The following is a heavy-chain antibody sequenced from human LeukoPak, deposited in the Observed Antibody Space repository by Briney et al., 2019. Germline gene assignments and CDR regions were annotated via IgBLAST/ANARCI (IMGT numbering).Heavy chain of an antibody. D-gene: IGHD2-2*01. CDR3: ARGQRPQYTSTWDNWFDP. V-gene: IGHV3-48*03. CDR1: GFPFSSYE. CDR2: ISSSGNKI. Sequence: PGGSLRLSCAASGFPFSSYEMNWVRQAPGKRVEWVSYISSSGNKIYYAASVKGRFTISRDNAKNSLYLQIDSLRAEDTAVYYCARGQRPQYTSTWDNWFDPWGQGTQVTVSS. J-gene: IGHJ5*02.